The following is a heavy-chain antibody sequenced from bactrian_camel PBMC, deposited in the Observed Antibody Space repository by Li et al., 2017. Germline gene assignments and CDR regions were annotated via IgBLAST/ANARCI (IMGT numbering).Heavy chain of an antibody. V-gene: IGHV3S53*01. Sequence: HVQLVESGGGSVQAGGSLTLSCATDAETFNGNCLGWFRQTPGKEREGVAAIDSDGSTSYADSVKGRFTISKDNAKNTLYLQMNSLKPEDTAMYYCTTIRHCTGIADFLYWAQGTQVTVS. D-gene: IGHD2*01. CDR2: IDSDGST. CDR3: TTIRHCTGIADFLY. CDR1: AETFNGNC. J-gene: IGHJ6*01.